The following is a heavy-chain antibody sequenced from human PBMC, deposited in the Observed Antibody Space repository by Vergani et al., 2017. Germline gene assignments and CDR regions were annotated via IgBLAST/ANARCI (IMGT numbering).Heavy chain of an antibody. CDR2: IRTKSQGETT. Sequence: EVQLVESGGELVQPGRPLRLSCTASGFTFGDDAISWFRQAPGKGPEWVAFIRTKSQGETTEYAASVKGRFFISRNDSKGVAYLQMNSLRTEDTAVYFCTRDRNYDIWTGSTNHLDRWGPGTLVTVS. D-gene: IGHD3-9*01. J-gene: IGHJ4*02. CDR3: TRDRNYDIWTGSTNHLDR. CDR1: GFTFGDDA. V-gene: IGHV3-49*03.